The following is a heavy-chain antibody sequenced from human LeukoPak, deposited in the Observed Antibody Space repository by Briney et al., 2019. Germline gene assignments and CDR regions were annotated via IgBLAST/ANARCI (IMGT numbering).Heavy chain of an antibody. J-gene: IGHJ4*02. CDR2: ISYDGSDK. V-gene: IGHV3-30*18. D-gene: IGHD3-22*01. Sequence: PVRSLRLSCAASGFTFTNYGMHWVRQAPGKELEWVALISYDGSDKNYADSVKGRFTISRDNSKNTLYMQMNSLRAEDTAVYYCAKGIDSSGYWADYWGQGTLVTVSS. CDR3: AKGIDSSGYWADY. CDR1: GFTFTNYG.